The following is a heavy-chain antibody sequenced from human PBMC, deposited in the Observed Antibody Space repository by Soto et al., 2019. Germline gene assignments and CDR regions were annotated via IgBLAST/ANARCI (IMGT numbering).Heavy chain of an antibody. D-gene: IGHD3-3*01. CDR2: ISGSGGST. CDR1: VFTFSTYA. Sequence: PWGSLLISCASSVFTFSTYAMSWVRQAPGKGLEWVSAISGSGGSTYYADSVKGRLTISRDNSKNTLYLQMNSLRAEDTAVYYCAKDRRYYDFWSGYFDPWGQGTLVTVSS. CDR3: AKDRRYYDFWSGYFDP. V-gene: IGHV3-23*01. J-gene: IGHJ5*02.